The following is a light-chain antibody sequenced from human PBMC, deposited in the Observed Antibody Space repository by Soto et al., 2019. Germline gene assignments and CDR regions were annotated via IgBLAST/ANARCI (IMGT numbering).Light chain of an antibody. Sequence: IQMTQSPSSLPASLGDRVTITCRASQSISSYLNWYQQKQGKAPKXLIYAASSLQSGVPSRFSGSGYGTDFTLTISSLQTEDFATYYCQQANSFPITFGQGTRLEIK. CDR3: QQANSFPIT. CDR2: AAS. V-gene: IGKV1-39*01. J-gene: IGKJ5*01. CDR1: QSISSY.